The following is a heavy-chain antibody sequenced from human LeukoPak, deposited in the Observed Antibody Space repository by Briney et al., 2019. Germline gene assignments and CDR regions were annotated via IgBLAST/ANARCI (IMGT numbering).Heavy chain of an antibody. Sequence: ASETLSLTCTVSGYSISSGYYWGWIRQPPGKGLEWIGSIYHSGSTYYNPSLKSRVTISVDTSKNQFSLKLSSVTAADTAVYYCARAKAVAGTRYNWFDPWGQGTLVTVSS. V-gene: IGHV4-38-2*02. CDR3: ARAKAVAGTRYNWFDP. CDR2: IYHSGST. CDR1: GYSISSGYY. D-gene: IGHD6-19*01. J-gene: IGHJ5*02.